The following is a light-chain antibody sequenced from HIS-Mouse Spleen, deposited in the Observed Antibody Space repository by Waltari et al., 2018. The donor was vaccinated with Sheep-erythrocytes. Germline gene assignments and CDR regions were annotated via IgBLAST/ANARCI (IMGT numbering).Light chain of an antibody. V-gene: IGLV2-11*01. CDR3: CSYAGSYNHV. CDR2: DVS. CDR1: SSDVGGYNY. Sequence: QSALTQPRSVSGSPGQSVTISCTGTSSDVGGYNYVSWYQQHPGKAPNLVIYDVSKRPSGVPDRITGSKAGNTASLTISGLQAEDEADYYCCSYAGSYNHVFATGTKVTVL. J-gene: IGLJ1*01.